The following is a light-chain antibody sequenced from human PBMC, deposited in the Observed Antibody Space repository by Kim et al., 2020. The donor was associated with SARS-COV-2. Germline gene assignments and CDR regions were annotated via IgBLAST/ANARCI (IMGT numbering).Light chain of an antibody. V-gene: IGLV3-19*01. CDR2: PKH. CDR3: KSRDTSGDRVV. CDR1: SLRTYY. Sequence: ALGQTVRITCQGDSLRTYYASWYQQKPGQAPALVIYPKHNRPSGIPDRFSGSTSGNTASLTITGAQAEDEADYYCKSRDTSGDRVVFGGGTQLTVL. J-gene: IGLJ2*01.